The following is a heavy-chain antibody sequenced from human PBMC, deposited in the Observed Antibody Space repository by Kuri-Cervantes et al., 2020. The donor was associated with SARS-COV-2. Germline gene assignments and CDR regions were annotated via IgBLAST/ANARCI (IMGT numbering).Heavy chain of an antibody. CDR3: ATTIFGVVPLGYGWNY. CDR1: GGTFSSYA. J-gene: IGHJ4*02. CDR2: IIPIFGTA. V-gene: IGHV1-69*13. D-gene: IGHD3-3*01. Sequence: SVKVSCEASGGTFSSYAISWVRQAPGQGLEWMGGIIPIFGTANYAQKFQGRVTITADESTSTAYMELSSLRSEDTAVYYCATTIFGVVPLGYGWNYWGQGTLVTVSS.